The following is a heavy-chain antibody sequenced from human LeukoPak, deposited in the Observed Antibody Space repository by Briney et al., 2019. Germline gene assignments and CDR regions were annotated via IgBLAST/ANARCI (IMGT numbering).Heavy chain of an antibody. V-gene: IGHV3-74*01. CDR2: INSDGSNT. CDR3: ARGYAGGYFDL. D-gene: IGHD5-12*01. CDR1: GFTFSNYW. Sequence: PGGSLRLSCAASGFTFSNYWMHWVRQGPGKGLVWASRINSDGSNTAYADSVKGRFTISRDNAKNTLSLQMNSLRAEDTAVYYCARGYAGGYFDLWGRGTLVTVSS. J-gene: IGHJ2*01.